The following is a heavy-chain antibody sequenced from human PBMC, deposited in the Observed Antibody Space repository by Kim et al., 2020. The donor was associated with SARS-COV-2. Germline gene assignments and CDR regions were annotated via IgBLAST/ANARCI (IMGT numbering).Heavy chain of an antibody. CDR1: GFTFSLYS. V-gene: IGHV3-48*02. Sequence: GSLRLSCAASGFTFSLYSMSWVRQAPGKGLECISYISSGSSTIYYADSVKGRFTISRDNAKNSLYLQMNSLRDEDTAVYSCATARDMDVWGQGTTVTVSS. CDR3: ATARDMDV. J-gene: IGHJ6*02. CDR2: ISSGSSTI.